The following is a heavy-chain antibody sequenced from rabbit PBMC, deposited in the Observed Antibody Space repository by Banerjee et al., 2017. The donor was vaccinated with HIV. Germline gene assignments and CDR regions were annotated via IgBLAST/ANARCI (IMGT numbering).Heavy chain of an antibody. CDR3: ASDGNSGAYYWDYFKL. CDR1: GIDFSSNA. Sequence: QSLEESGGDLVKPGASLTLTCKASGIDFSSNAMCWVRQAPGKGLELIACIGTVSGRIWYASWVNGRFTISKSTSLNTVTLQMTSLTAADTATYFCASDGNSGAYYWDYFKLWGPGTLVTVS. V-gene: IGHV1S43*01. D-gene: IGHD1-1*01. J-gene: IGHJ4*01. CDR2: IGTVSGRI.